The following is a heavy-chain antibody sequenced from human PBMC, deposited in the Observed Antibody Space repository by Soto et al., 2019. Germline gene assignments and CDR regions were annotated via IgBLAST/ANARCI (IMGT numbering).Heavy chain of an antibody. CDR2: IYHSGKT. V-gene: IGHV4-38-2*02. CDR3: ARDGGSLLPDLDY. J-gene: IGHJ4*02. CDR1: GYSISSGYY. D-gene: IGHD1-26*01. Sequence: SETLSLTCAVSGYSISSGYYWDWIRQPPGKGLEWIGSIYHSGKTYYNASLKSRVTISVDTSKNQFSLRLSSVTAADTAVYYCARDGGSLLPDLDYWGQGALVTVSS.